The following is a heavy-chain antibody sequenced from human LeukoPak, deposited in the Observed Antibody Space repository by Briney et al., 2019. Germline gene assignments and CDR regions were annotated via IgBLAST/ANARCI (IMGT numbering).Heavy chain of an antibody. CDR2: INPNSGGT. CDR3: ARDQERYYDSSGYYWNY. CDR1: GYTFTGYY. D-gene: IGHD3-22*01. V-gene: IGHV1-2*06. Sequence: ASVKVSCKASGYTFTGYYMHWVRQAPGQGLEWMGRINPNSGGTNYAQTFQGRVTMTRDTSISTAYMELSRLRSDDTAVYYCARDQERYYDSSGYYWNYWGQGTLVTVSS. J-gene: IGHJ4*02.